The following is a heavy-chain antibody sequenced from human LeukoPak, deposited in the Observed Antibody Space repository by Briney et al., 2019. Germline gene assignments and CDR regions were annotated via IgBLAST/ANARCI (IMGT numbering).Heavy chain of an antibody. CDR3: AREGTAGTNLNWFDP. Sequence: SETLSLTCTVSGGSVSSGSYYWSWIRQPPGKGLEWIGYISYSGSTNFNPSLKSRVTISVDTSKNQFPLKLSSVTAADTAVYYCAREGTAGTNLNWFDPWGQGTLVTVSS. V-gene: IGHV4-61*01. CDR1: GGSVSSGSYY. J-gene: IGHJ5*02. D-gene: IGHD1-1*01. CDR2: ISYSGST.